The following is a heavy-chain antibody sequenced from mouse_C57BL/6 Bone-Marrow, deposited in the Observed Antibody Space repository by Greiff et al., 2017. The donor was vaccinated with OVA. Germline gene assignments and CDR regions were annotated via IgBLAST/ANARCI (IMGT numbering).Heavy chain of an antibody. CDR1: GYTFTDYY. CDR2: IYPGSGNT. CDR3: ARWVAY. Sequence: QAQLQQSGAELVRPGASVKLSCKASGYTFTDYYINWVKQRPGQGLEWIARIYPGSGNTYYNEKFKGKATLTAEKSSSTAYMQLSSLTSEDSAVYFCARWVAYWGQGTLVTVSA. V-gene: IGHV1-76*01. J-gene: IGHJ3*01.